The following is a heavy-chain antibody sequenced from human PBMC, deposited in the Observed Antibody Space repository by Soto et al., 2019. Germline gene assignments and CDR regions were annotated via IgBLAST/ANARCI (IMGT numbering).Heavy chain of an antibody. CDR1: GGSISKYY. J-gene: IGHJ6*02. V-gene: IGHV4-59*01. CDR2: MYDSGLT. Sequence: SETLSLTCTVSGGSISKYYWSWIRQPPGKGLEWIGYMYDSGLTDYSPSLRSRVTISVDTSKNQFSLKLTSVTAADTAVYYCAASIFYYGMDVWGQGTTVTVSS. CDR3: AASIFYYGMDV.